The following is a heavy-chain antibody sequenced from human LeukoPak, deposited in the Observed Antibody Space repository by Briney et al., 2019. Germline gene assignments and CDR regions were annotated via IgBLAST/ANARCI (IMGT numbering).Heavy chain of an antibody. CDR1: GFTFSSYS. CDR2: ISSGSSTT. Sequence: GGSLRLPCAASGFTFSSYSMNWVRQAPGEGLEWVSCISSGSSTTHYADSVKGRFTISRDNAKNSLYLQMNSLRAEDTAVYYCARDSQGSSSWYDYWGQGTLVTVSS. V-gene: IGHV3-48*04. D-gene: IGHD6-13*01. J-gene: IGHJ4*02. CDR3: ARDSQGSSSWYDY.